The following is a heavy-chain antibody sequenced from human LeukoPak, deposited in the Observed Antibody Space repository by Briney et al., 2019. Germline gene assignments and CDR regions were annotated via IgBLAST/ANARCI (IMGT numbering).Heavy chain of an antibody. CDR1: GGSFSGYY. CDR2: INHSGST. J-gene: IGHJ4*02. Sequence: SETLSLTCAVYGGSFSGYYWSWIRQPPGKGLEWIGEINHSGSTNYNPSLKSRVTISGDPSKNQLSLKLSSVTAADTAVYYCARAPPRGYCSGGRCDGIGRYYFDYWGEGTLVTVSS. V-gene: IGHV4-34*01. D-gene: IGHD2-15*01. CDR3: ARAPPRGYCSGGRCDGIGRYYFDY.